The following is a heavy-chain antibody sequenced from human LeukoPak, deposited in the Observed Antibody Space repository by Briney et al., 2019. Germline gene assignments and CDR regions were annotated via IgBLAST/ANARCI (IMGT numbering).Heavy chain of an antibody. V-gene: IGHV4-34*01. J-gene: IGHJ5*02. CDR2: INHSGST. CDR3: ARRGSSWYGNWFDP. Sequence: SETLSLTCTVSGGSISSYYWSWIRQPPGKGLEWIGEINHSGSTNYNPSLKSRVTISVDTSKNQFSLKLSSVTAADTAVYYCARRGSSWYGNWFDPWGQGTLVTVSS. CDR1: GGSISSYY. D-gene: IGHD6-13*01.